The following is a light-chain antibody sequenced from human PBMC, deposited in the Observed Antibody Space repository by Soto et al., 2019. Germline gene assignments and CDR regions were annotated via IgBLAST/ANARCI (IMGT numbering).Light chain of an antibody. CDR2: GES. J-gene: IGKJ1*01. CDR1: QSVSSN. V-gene: IGKV3-15*01. CDR3: QQYNNWPRT. Sequence: EIVMTQSPATLSVSPGERATLSCRASQSVSSNLAWYQQKPGQAPRLLIYGESTRATGIPARFSGSRSGTEFTLNISSLQSEDFAVYYCQQYNNWPRTFGQGTKVEIK.